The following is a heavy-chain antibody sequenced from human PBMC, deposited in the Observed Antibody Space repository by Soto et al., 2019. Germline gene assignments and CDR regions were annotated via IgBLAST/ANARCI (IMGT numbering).Heavy chain of an antibody. CDR1: GFTFSSYA. Sequence: QVQLVESGGGVVQPGRSLRLSCAASGFTFSSYAMHWVRQAPGKGLEWVAVISYDGSNKYYADSVKGRCTIARDNSKNTLYLHINSPRAEDTAVYYCARGRPYSSSGIAFDYWGQGTLFTFSS. D-gene: IGHD3-10*01. CDR3: ARGRPYSSSGIAFDY. J-gene: IGHJ4*02. CDR2: ISYDGSNK. V-gene: IGHV3-30-3*01.